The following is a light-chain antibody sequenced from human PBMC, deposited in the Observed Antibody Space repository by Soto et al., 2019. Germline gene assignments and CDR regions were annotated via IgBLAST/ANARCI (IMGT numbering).Light chain of an antibody. J-gene: IGLJ1*01. CDR2: DVS. CDR1: SSDVGGYNY. CDR3: SSYTSSSAXV. V-gene: IGLV2-14*01. Sequence: QSVLTQPASVSGSPGQSITISCTGTSSDVGGYNYVSWYQQHPGKAPKLMIYDVSNRPSGVSNRFSGSKSGNTASLTISGLQAEDEADYYCSSYTSSSAXVFXTGXKVTVL.